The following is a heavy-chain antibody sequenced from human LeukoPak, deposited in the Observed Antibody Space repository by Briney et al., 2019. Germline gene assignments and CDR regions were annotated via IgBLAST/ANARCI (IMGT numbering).Heavy chain of an antibody. CDR2: INHSGST. Sequence: SETLSLTCAVYGGSFSGYYWSWIRQPPGKGLEWIGEINHSGSTNYNPSLKSRVTISVDTSKNQFSLKLSSVTAADTAVYYCARLARHYDSSGYYFGGGGYYYYYYMDVWGKGTTATVSS. CDR3: ARLARHYDSSGYYFGGGGYYYYYYMDV. CDR1: GGSFSGYY. D-gene: IGHD3-22*01. J-gene: IGHJ6*03. V-gene: IGHV4-34*01.